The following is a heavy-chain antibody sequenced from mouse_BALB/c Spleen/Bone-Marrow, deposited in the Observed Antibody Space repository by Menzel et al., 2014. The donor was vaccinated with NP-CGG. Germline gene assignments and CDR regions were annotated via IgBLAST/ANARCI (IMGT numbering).Heavy chain of an antibody. D-gene: IGHD2-4*01. V-gene: IGHV5-6*01. CDR3: ARPMINTYFDH. CDR1: GFTFSIYG. J-gene: IGHJ2*01. Sequence: DVHLVESGGDLVKPGGSLKLSCAASGFTFSIYGMSWVRQTPDKRLEWVATISSGGSYTYYPDSVKGRFTISRDNAKNTLYLQMSSLKSEDTAMYYCARPMINTYFDHWGQGTTLTVSS. CDR2: ISSGGSYT.